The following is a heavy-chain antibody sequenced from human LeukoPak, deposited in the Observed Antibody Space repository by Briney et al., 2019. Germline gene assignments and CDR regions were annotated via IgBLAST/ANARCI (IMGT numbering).Heavy chain of an antibody. J-gene: IGHJ4*02. D-gene: IGHD2-2*01. Sequence: PSETLSLTCAVYGGSFSGYYWSWIRQPPGKGLEWIGEINHSGSTNYNPSLKSRVTISVDTSKNQFSLKLSSVTAADTAVYYCARAWYCSSTSCLDFDYWGQGTLVTVSS. V-gene: IGHV4-34*01. CDR2: INHSGST. CDR3: ARAWYCSSTSCLDFDY. CDR1: GGSFSGYY.